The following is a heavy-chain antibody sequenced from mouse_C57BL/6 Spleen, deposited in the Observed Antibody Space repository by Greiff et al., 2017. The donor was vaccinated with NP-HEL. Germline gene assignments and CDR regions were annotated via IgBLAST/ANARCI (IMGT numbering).Heavy chain of an antibody. D-gene: IGHD2-5*01. CDR1: GFTFSSYA. CDR2: ISDGGSYT. CDR3: ARDSYSTPYAMDY. V-gene: IGHV5-4*01. J-gene: IGHJ4*01. Sequence: EVQVVESGGGLVKPGGSLKLSCAASGFTFSSYAMSWVRQTPEKRLEWVATISDGGSYTYYPDNVKGRFTISRDNAKNNLYLQMSHLKSEDTAMYYCARDSYSTPYAMDYWGQGTSVTVSS.